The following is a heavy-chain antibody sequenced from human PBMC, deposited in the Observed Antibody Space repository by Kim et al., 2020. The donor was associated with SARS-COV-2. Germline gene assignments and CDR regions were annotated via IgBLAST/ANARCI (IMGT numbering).Heavy chain of an antibody. CDR2: LNPSGGNT. CDR3: ARVSSAYTDGYSPADC. Sequence: ASVKVSCKASGYTFTSYYMHWVRQAPGPGLEWMGTLNPSGGNTTYAQKFQGRLTMTSNTSTGTAYMELKSLRSEDTAVYYCARVSSAYTDGYSPADCWGQGTLVSVSS. D-gene: IGHD3-22*01. J-gene: IGHJ4*02. V-gene: IGHV1-46*01. CDR1: GYTFTSYY.